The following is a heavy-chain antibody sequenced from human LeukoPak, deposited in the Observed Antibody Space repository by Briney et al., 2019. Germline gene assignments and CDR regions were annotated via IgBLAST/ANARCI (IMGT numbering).Heavy chain of an antibody. Sequence: GGSLRLSCAASGFIFSSYSMNWVRQAPGKGLEWVSSITSSSNYINYADSVKGRFTISRDNSKNTLYLQMNSLRAEDTAVYYCARYYYGAGSFDYWGQGTLVTVSS. V-gene: IGHV3-21*04. CDR2: ITSSSNYI. J-gene: IGHJ4*02. D-gene: IGHD3-10*01. CDR3: ARYYYGAGSFDY. CDR1: GFIFSSYS.